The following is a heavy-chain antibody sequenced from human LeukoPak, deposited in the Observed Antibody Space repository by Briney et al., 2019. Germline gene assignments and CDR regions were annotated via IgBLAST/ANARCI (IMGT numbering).Heavy chain of an antibody. J-gene: IGHJ4*02. Sequence: PGGSLRLSCAASGFTFSSYSMNWVRQAPGKGLEWVSSISSSSSYIYYADSVKGRFTISRDNAKNSLYLQMNSLRAEDTAVYYCASCPTTVAAGGPRDYWGQGTLVTVSS. CDR3: ASCPTTVAAGGPRDY. CDR1: GFTFSSYS. CDR2: ISSSSSYI. D-gene: IGHD4-23*01. V-gene: IGHV3-21*01.